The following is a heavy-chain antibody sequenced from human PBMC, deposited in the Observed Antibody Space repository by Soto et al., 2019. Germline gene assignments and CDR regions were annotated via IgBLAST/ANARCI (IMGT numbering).Heavy chain of an antibody. Sequence: QVQLVQSGAEVKKPGSSVKVSCKASGGTFSSYAISWVRQAPGQGLEWMGGIIPIFGTANYAQKFQGRVTITADESTSAAYMELRRLRSEDMAGYFCACDLVVSATGGEGFDYWGQGTLVTVSS. D-gene: IGHD2-15*01. CDR3: ACDLVVSATGGEGFDY. V-gene: IGHV1-69*01. CDR1: GGTFSSYA. CDR2: IIPIFGTA. J-gene: IGHJ4*02.